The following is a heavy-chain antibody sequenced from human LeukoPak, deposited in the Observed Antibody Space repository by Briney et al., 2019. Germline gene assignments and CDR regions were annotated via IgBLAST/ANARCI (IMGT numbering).Heavy chain of an antibody. CDR3: ARGLHDRSWYGAH. V-gene: IGHV3-30*04. D-gene: IGHD6-13*01. Sequence: GRSLRLSCAASGFTFSDCTMQWVRQAPGKGLEWVALLPPDGSYQYYADSLKGRFTISRDNFKNALYLQMNSLRLEDTAVYYCARGLHDRSWYGAHWGQGTLLSVSS. J-gene: IGHJ4*02. CDR2: LPPDGSYQ. CDR1: GFTFSDCT.